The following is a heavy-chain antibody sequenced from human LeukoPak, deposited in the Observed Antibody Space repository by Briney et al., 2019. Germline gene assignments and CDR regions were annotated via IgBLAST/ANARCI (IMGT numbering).Heavy chain of an antibody. Sequence: SETLSLTCTVSGGSISSSSYYWGWIRQPPGKGLEWIGSIYYSGSTYYNPSLKSRVTISVDTSKNQFSLKLSSVTAADTAVYYCARPFGMNGMDVWGQGTTVTVSS. J-gene: IGHJ6*02. V-gene: IGHV4-39*01. CDR1: GGSISSSSYY. D-gene: IGHD3-16*01. CDR3: ARPFGMNGMDV. CDR2: IYYSGST.